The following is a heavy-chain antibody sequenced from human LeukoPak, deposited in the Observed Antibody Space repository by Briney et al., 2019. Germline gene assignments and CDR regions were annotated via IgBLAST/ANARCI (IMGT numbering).Heavy chain of an antibody. CDR3: ARGPTDYDILTGYYRRPFDY. D-gene: IGHD3-9*01. CDR2: INHSGST. Sequence: SETLSLTCAVYGGSFSGYYWSWIRQPPGKGQEWIGEINHSGSTNYNPSLKSRVTISVDTSKNQFSLKLSSVTAADTAVYYCARGPTDYDILTGYYRRPFDYWGQGTLVTVSP. J-gene: IGHJ4*02. CDR1: GGSFSGYY. V-gene: IGHV4-34*01.